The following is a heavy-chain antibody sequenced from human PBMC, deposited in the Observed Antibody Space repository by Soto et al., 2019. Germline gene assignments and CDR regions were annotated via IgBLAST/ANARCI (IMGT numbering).Heavy chain of an antibody. Sequence: PSETLSLTCTVSGGSISSSNYYWGWIRQPPGKGLEWIGTIYYSGSTYYNPSLKSRVTISVDTSKNQFSLKLSSATAADTAVYYCARSYSNNRRPNWLDPRGQGTLVTVSS. CDR1: GGSISSSNYY. J-gene: IGHJ5*02. CDR2: IYYSGST. D-gene: IGHD6-13*01. CDR3: ARSYSNNRRPNWLDP. V-gene: IGHV4-39*01.